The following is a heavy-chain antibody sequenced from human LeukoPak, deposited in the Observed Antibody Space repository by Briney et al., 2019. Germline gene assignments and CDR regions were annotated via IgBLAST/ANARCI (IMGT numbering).Heavy chain of an antibody. CDR3: ARDIRFLGWLLDYFDY. CDR1: GFTFSSYW. V-gene: IGHV3-7*01. J-gene: IGHJ4*02. D-gene: IGHD3-3*01. CDR2: IKQDGSEK. Sequence: GGSLRLSCAASGFTFSSYWMSWVRQAPGKGLEWVANIKQDGSEKYYVDSVKGRFTISRDNAKNSLYLQMNSLRAEDTAVYYCARDIRFLGWLLDYFDYGGKGTLVTVSP.